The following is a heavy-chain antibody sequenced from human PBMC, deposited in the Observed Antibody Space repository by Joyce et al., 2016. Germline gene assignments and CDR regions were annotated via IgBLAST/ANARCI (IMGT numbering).Heavy chain of an antibody. J-gene: IGHJ3*02. D-gene: IGHD5-24*01. V-gene: IGHV4-38-2*02. CDR1: GYSISSGYY. CDR3: ARERHENTWDRDNAFDI. CDR2: VYHSSSP. Sequence: QVQLQESGPGLVKSSETLSLTGAVPGYSISSGYYWGWIPQPPGKGLEWIVTVYHSSSPYHIPSRKSRVTLAICTSNNRLSLQLISVTAADTSVYYSARERHENTWDRDNAFDIWGDRTMVTVSS.